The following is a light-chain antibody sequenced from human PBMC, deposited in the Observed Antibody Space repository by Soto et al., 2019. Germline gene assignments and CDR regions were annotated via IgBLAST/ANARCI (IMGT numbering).Light chain of an antibody. J-gene: IGLJ2*01. CDR2: DVS. CDR3: CSHAGSYTWV. Sequence: QSVLTQPRSASGSPGQSVTISCTGTSSDVGRYNYVSWYQQHPGKAPKVMIYDVSKRPSGVPDRFSGSKSGNTASLTISGLQAEDEADYYCCSHAGSYTWVFGGGTKLTVL. V-gene: IGLV2-11*01. CDR1: SSDVGRYNY.